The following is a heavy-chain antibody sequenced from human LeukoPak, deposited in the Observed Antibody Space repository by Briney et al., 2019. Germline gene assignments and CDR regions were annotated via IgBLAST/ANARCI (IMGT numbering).Heavy chain of an antibody. D-gene: IGHD2-2*01. CDR1: GFXFSSYN. CDR2: IDSSSRYI. V-gene: IGHV3-21*01. CDR3: ARVGGHCTSTSCPPPDY. Sequence: GGSLRLSCAASGFXFSSYNIDWVRQAPGKGQEWVSYIDSSSRYIYQADSVKGRFTISRDNAKSSVFLQMNSLRAEDTAVYYCARVGGHCTSTSCPPPDYWGQGTLVTVSS. J-gene: IGHJ4*02.